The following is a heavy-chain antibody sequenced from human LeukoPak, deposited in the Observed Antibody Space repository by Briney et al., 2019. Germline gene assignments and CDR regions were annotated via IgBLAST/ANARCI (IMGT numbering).Heavy chain of an antibody. V-gene: IGHV4-4*09. D-gene: IGHD2-15*01. CDR2: IHSNGYT. J-gene: IGHJ4*02. CDR1: GGSISGYY. Sequence: SETLSLTCTVSGGSISGYYWTWIRQPPGQGLEWIAYIHSNGYTNYNPSLRSRVTISVDTSKNQFSLKVTSVTAADTAVYYCARGPHCSGGSCYSPAFDYWGQGTLVTVSS. CDR3: ARGPHCSGGSCYSPAFDY.